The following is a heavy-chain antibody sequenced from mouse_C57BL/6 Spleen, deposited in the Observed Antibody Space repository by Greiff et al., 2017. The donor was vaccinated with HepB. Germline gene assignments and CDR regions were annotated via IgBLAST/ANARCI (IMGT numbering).Heavy chain of an antibody. J-gene: IGHJ1*03. CDR2: IHPNSGST. Sequence: VHLPPPFSSLVHPVSSVKFAFNSSGYTNTRSFLPFLNDRPGQGLEWIGMIHPNSGSTNYNEKFKSKATLTVDKSSSTAYMQLSSLTSEDSAVYYCARPFHLLLREGWYFDVWGTGTTVTVSS. D-gene: IGHD1-1*01. V-gene: IGHV1-64*01. CDR3: ARPFHLLLREGWYFDV. CDR1: GYTNTRSF.